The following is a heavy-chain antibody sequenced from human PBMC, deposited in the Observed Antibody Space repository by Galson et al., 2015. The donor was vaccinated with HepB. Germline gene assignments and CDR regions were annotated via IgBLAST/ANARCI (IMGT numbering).Heavy chain of an antibody. Sequence: SVKVSCKASGYTFTSYGISWVRQAPGQGLEWMGWISAYNGNTNYAQKLQGRVTMTTDTSTSTAYMELRSLRSDDTAVYYCASVYDSSGYYAFDIWGQGTMVTVSS. CDR1: GYTFTSYG. CDR2: ISAYNGNT. D-gene: IGHD3-22*01. CDR3: ASVYDSSGYYAFDI. V-gene: IGHV1-18*04. J-gene: IGHJ3*02.